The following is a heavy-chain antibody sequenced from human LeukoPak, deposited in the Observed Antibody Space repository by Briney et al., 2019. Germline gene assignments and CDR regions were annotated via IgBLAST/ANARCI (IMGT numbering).Heavy chain of an antibody. CDR2: IIPIFGTA. CDR1: GYTFTSYD. Sequence: SVKVSCKASGYTFTSYDINWVRQATGQGLEWMGGIIPIFGTANYAQKFQGRVTITADESTSTAYMELSSLRSEDTAVYYCARCGYCSGGSCSFDAFDIWGQGTMVTVSS. V-gene: IGHV1-69*13. J-gene: IGHJ3*02. CDR3: ARCGYCSGGSCSFDAFDI. D-gene: IGHD2-15*01.